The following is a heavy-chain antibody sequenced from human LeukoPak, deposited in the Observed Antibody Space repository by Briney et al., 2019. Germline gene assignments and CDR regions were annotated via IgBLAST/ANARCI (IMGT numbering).Heavy chain of an antibody. CDR2: ISGSGGST. Sequence: GGSLRLSCAAYGFTFSIYGMSWVRQAPGKGLEWVSEISGSGGSTYYADSVKGRFTISRDNSKNTLYLQMNSLRVEDTAVYYCAKDQSYYYDSSGYHWGQGTLVTVSS. CDR1: GFTFSIYG. J-gene: IGHJ4*02. D-gene: IGHD3-22*01. V-gene: IGHV3-23*01. CDR3: AKDQSYYYDSSGYH.